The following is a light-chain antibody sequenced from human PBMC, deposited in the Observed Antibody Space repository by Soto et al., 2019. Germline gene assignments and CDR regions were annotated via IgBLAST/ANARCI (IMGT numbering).Light chain of an antibody. Sequence: DIVMTQSPDSLAVSLGERATINCKSSQSVLYSPNNKNYLAWYQQKPGQPPKLLIYWASTQESGVPDRFSGSGSGTDFTLTICSLQAEDVAVYYCQEYYSTPWTFGQGTKVEIK. CDR3: QEYYSTPWT. V-gene: IGKV4-1*01. CDR1: QSVLYSPNNKNY. CDR2: WAS. J-gene: IGKJ1*01.